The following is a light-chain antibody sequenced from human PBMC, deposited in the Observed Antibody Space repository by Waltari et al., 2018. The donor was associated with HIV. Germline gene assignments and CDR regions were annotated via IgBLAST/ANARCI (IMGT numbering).Light chain of an antibody. Sequence: EIVITQSPATLSVSPGERATLSCRASQSVRSNLAWYQQKPGQATRLVIYDASTRATGIPARFSGSGSGTEFTLTISSLQSEDFAVYYCQQYNNWPPYTFGQGTKLEIK. CDR1: QSVRSN. CDR3: QQYNNWPPYT. J-gene: IGKJ2*01. V-gene: IGKV3-15*01. CDR2: DAS.